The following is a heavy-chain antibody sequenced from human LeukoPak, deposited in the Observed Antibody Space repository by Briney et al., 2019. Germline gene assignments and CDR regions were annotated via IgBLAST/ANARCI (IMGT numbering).Heavy chain of an antibody. CDR2: IHSIGGT. D-gene: IGHD3-10*01. V-gene: IGHV4-59*11. Sequence: SETLSLTCTVSGGSISDHYWTWIRQPPEKGLEWIGYIHSIGGTNYNPSLKSRVTISVDTSKNQFSLKLSSVTAADTAFYYCARGHDYYYSGRQSWFDPWGQGTLVTVSS. J-gene: IGHJ5*02. CDR1: GGSISDHY. CDR3: ARGHDYYYSGRQSWFDP.